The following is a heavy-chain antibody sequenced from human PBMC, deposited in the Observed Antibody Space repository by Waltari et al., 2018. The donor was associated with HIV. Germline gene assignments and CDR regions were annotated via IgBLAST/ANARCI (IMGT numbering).Heavy chain of an antibody. D-gene: IGHD4-17*01. V-gene: IGHV4-61*02. Sequence: QVQLQESGPGLVKPSQTLSPTCTVSGGSISRGSYYWSWIRQPAGKGLEWIGRIYTSRSTNYNPSLKSRVTISVDTSKNQLSLKLSSVTAADTAVYYCARATGDSPFDYWGQGTLVTVSS. CDR3: ARATGDSPFDY. CDR1: GGSISRGSYY. CDR2: IYTSRST. J-gene: IGHJ4*02.